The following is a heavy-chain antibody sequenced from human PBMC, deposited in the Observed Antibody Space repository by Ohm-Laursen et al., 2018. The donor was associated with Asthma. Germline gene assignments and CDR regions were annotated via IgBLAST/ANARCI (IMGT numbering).Heavy chain of an antibody. J-gene: IGHJ6*02. Sequence: FLRLSCAASGFTFSSYWMHWVRQAPGKGLVWVSRINSDGSSTSYADSVKGRFTISRDNAKNTLYLQMNSLRAEDTAVYYCAREGRGYSGYDPDYYYYYGMDVWGQGTTVTVSS. D-gene: IGHD5-12*01. CDR2: INSDGSST. CDR1: GFTFSSYW. CDR3: AREGRGYSGYDPDYYYYYGMDV. V-gene: IGHV3-74*01.